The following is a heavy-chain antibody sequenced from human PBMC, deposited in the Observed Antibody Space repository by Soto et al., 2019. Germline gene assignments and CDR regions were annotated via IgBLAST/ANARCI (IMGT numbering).Heavy chain of an antibody. CDR2: IHPCDSDT. V-gene: IGHV5-51*01. CDR3: ASPGQNRDRPLTF. Sequence: VESLKISCKGSGYFFSSQWIAWVRLMPGKGLEWMGIIHPCDSDTRYSPSFQGQVTISVDGSINTAYLQSRSLEASDTAVYYCASPGQNRDRPLTFGGLGRQVPVS. J-gene: IGHJ4*02. CDR1: GYFFSSQW. D-gene: IGHD3-9*01.